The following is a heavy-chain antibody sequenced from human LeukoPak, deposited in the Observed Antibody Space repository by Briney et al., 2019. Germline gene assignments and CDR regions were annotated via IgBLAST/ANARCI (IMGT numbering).Heavy chain of an antibody. D-gene: IGHD3-22*01. CDR3: AKDHVGIAMIVMVLDS. Sequence: GGSLRLSCAASGFDFNDFAMTWVRQAPGKGLEWVSSMSGSDDTTEYAASVKGRFTISRDNAKKTLYLEMNSLRVEDTDIYYCAKDHVGIAMIVMVLDSWGQGTMVTVSS. V-gene: IGHV3-23*01. CDR2: MSGSDDTT. J-gene: IGHJ4*02. CDR1: GFDFNDFA.